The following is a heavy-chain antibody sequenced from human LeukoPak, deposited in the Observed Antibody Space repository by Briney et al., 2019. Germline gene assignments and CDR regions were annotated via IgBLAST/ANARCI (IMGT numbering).Heavy chain of an antibody. CDR2: ISGSGGST. V-gene: IGHV3-23*01. CDR1: GFTFSSYA. D-gene: IGHD3-16*01. CDR3: AKSHGDYYYYGMDV. Sequence: PGGSLTLSCAASGFTFSSYAMIWLRQAPGKGLEWVSAISGSGGSTYYADSVKGRFTISRDNSKNTLYLQMNSLRAEDTAVYYCAKSHGDYYYYGMDVWGQGTTVTVSS. J-gene: IGHJ6*02.